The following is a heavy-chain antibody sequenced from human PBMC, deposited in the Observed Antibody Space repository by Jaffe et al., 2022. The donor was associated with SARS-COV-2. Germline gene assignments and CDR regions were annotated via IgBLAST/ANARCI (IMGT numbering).Heavy chain of an antibody. Sequence: QVQLQESGPGLVKPSETLSLTCIVSGDSISSYYWSWIRQPPGKGLEWIGNIYYSGSTNYNPSLKSRVTISVDTSKNQFSLRLRSVTAADTAVYYCARGGYDSSGYWGADMDVWGKGTTVTVSS. CDR1: GDSISSYY. D-gene: IGHD3-22*01. CDR3: ARGGYDSSGYWGADMDV. V-gene: IGHV4-59*01. J-gene: IGHJ6*03. CDR2: IYYSGST.